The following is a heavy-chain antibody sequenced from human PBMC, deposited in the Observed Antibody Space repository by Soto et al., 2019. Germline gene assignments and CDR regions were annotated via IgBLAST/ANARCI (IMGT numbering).Heavy chain of an antibody. CDR2: ISGSGGST. J-gene: IGHJ6*02. CDR3: AMAHVDASMDYYYYYGLDV. CDR1: GFTFSSYA. V-gene: IGHV3-23*01. Sequence: GGSLRLSCAASGFTFSSYAMNWVRQAPGKGLEWVSGISGSGGSTYYADSVKGRFTISRDNSKNTLYLQTNSLRAEDAAVYWCAMAHVDASMDYYYYYGLDVWGQGTTVTVSS. D-gene: IGHD5-18*01.